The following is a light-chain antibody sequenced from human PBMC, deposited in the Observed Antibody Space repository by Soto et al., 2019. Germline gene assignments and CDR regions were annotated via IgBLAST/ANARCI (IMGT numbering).Light chain of an antibody. CDR2: AAS. J-gene: IGKJ2*01. V-gene: IGKV3-20*01. Sequence: EIVLTQSPGTLSLSPGERATLSCRASQSVSSTYLVWYQQRPGQAPRLLIYAASSRATGIPDRFSGSGSGTDFTLTIRSLQSEDSAVYYCQQYNNWPYTFGQGTKLEI. CDR3: QQYNNWPYT. CDR1: QSVSSTY.